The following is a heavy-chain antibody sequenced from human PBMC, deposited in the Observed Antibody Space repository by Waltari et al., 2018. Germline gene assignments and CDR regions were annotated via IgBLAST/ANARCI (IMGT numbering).Heavy chain of an antibody. CDR1: GYSISSRNW. D-gene: IGHD3-3*01. J-gene: IGHJ6*03. Sequence: QVQLQESGPGLVKTSDTLSLTCAVSGYSISSRNWWGWIRQPPGKGLEWIGYIYYSGSTYYNPSLKSRVTMSVDTSKNQFSLKLSSVTAVDTAVYYCAPVFGDRDGYYHYYYMDVWGKGTTVTVSS. V-gene: IGHV4-28*01. CDR2: IYYSGST. CDR3: APVFGDRDGYYHYYYMDV.